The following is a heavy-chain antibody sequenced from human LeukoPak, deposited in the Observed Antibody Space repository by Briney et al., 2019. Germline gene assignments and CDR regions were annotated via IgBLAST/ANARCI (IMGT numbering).Heavy chain of an antibody. J-gene: IGHJ4*02. D-gene: IGHD1-26*01. CDR3: AREGADEDGYFDY. CDR1: GGTFSSYA. Sequence: SVKFSCKASGGTFSSYAISWVRQAPGQGLEWMGGIIPIFGTANYAQKFQGRVTITADESTSTAYMELSSLRSEDTAVYYCAREGADEDGYFDYWGQGTLVTVSS. V-gene: IGHV1-69*13. CDR2: IIPIFGTA.